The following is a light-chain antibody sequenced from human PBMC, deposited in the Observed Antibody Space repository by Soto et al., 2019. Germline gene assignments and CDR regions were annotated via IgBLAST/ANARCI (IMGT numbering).Light chain of an antibody. V-gene: IGKV3-15*01. CDR2: GTS. Sequence: EIVMTQSPATLSVSPGERATLSCRASQSVSSNLAWYQQKPGQAPSFLIYGTSTRATGIPARFSGSGSGTEFTLTISSLQSEDFAVYYCQQYNNWPITFGQGTRLEI. J-gene: IGKJ5*01. CDR1: QSVSSN. CDR3: QQYNNWPIT.